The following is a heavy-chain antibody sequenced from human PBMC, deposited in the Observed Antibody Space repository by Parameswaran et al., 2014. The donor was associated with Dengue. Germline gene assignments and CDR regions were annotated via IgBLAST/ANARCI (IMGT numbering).Heavy chain of an antibody. V-gene: IGHV2-5*02. Sequence: PGKALEWLALIYWDDDKRYSPSLKSRLTITKDTSKNQVVLTMTNMDPVDTATYYCAHGLFPYYFDYWGQGTLVTVSS. D-gene: IGHD3-22*01. J-gene: IGHJ4*02. CDR3: AHGLFPYYFDY. CDR2: IYWDDDK.